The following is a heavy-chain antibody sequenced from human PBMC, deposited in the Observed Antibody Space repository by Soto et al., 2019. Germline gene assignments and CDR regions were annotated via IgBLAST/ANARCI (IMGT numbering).Heavy chain of an antibody. Sequence: GGSLRLSFGACGFTFSGYAIHWVRQAPGKGLEWVSVIWSDGNNKYYSDSVKGRFTISRDNSKNTVYLQMYSLRAGDTDVYYCARDSKSWNFDYWAQGTLVTVSS. D-gene: IGHD1-1*01. CDR2: IWSDGNNK. V-gene: IGHV3-33*01. J-gene: IGHJ4*02. CDR3: ARDSKSWNFDY. CDR1: GFTFSGYA.